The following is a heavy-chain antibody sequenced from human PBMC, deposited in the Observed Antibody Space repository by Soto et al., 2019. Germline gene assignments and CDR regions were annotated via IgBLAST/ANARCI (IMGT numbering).Heavy chain of an antibody. D-gene: IGHD6-19*01. CDR2: ISWDGGST. CDR1: GFTFDDYT. CDR3: VRVPNHGRWLAPDAFDI. J-gene: IGHJ3*02. Sequence: GGSLRLSCAASGFTFDDYTMHWVRQAPGKGLEWVSLISWDGGSTYYADSVKGRFTISRDNSKNSLYLQMNSLRTEDTALYYCVRVPNHGRWLAPDAFDIWGQGTMVTVSS. V-gene: IGHV3-43*01.